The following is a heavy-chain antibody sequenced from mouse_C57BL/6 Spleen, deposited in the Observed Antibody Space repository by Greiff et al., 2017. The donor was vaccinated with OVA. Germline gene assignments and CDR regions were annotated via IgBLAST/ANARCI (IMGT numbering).Heavy chain of an antibody. J-gene: IGHJ4*01. CDR3: ARRRITTVVATDYYAMDY. CDR2: INPNYGTT. CDR1: GYSFTDYN. D-gene: IGHD1-1*01. Sequence: VQLQQSGPELVKPGASVKISCKASGYSFTDYNMNWVKQSHGKSLEWIGVINPNYGTTSYNQKFKGKATLTVDQSSSTAYMQLNSLTSEDSAVYYCARRRITTVVATDYYAMDYWGQGTSVTVSS. V-gene: IGHV1-39*01.